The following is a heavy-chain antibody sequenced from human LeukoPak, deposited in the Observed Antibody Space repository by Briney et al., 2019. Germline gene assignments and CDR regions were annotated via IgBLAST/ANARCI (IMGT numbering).Heavy chain of an antibody. CDR1: GFTFSDYY. D-gene: IGHD3-10*01. J-gene: IGHJ6*02. Sequence: GGSLRLSCAASGFTFSDYYMSWIRQAPGKGLEWVSYISSSGSTIYYADSVKGRFTISRDNAKNSLYLQMNSLRAEDTAVYYCAREYYYGSGSPVMGMDVRGQGTTVTVSS. V-gene: IGHV3-11*01. CDR2: ISSSGSTI. CDR3: AREYYYGSGSPVMGMDV.